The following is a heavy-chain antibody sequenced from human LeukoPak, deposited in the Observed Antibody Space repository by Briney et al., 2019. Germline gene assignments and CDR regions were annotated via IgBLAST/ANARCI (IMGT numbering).Heavy chain of an antibody. D-gene: IGHD6-19*01. V-gene: IGHV1-69*01. CDR1: GGTFSSYA. CDR2: IIPIFGTA. J-gene: IGHJ4*02. CDR3: ARDGIAVAGTVY. Sequence: SVKVSCRASGGTFSSYAISWVRQAPGQGLEWMGGIIPIFGTANYAQKFQGRVTITADESTSTAYMELSSLRSEDTAVYYCARDGIAVAGTVYWGQGTLVTVSS.